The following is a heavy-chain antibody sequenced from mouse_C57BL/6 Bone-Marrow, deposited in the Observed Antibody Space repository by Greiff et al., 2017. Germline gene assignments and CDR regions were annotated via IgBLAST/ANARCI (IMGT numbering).Heavy chain of an antibody. D-gene: IGHD2-3*01. V-gene: IGHV1-59*01. Sequence: VQLQQPGAELVRPGTSVKLSCKASGYTFTSYWMHWVKQRPGQGLEWIGVIDPSDSYTNYNQKFKGKATLTVDTSSSTAYMQLSSLTSDDSAVYYCARGRWLLPYAMDYWGQGTSVTVSS. CDR2: IDPSDSYT. J-gene: IGHJ4*01. CDR3: ARGRWLLPYAMDY. CDR1: GYTFTSYW.